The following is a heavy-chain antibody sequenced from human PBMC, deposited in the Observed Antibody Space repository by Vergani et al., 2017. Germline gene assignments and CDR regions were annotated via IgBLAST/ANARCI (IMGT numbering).Heavy chain of an antibody. CDR2: TWYDGNNK. V-gene: IGHV3-33*01. J-gene: IGHJ5*02. CDR3: ARDLRLLYNRFDP. D-gene: IGHD1-14*01. CDR1: GFTFNQYV. Sequence: VQLVESGGGTVKPGGSLRLSCAASGFTFNQYVMHWVRPAPGKGLGWVAVTWYDGNNKQYADSVKGRFTISRDNSKSTMYLQMNSLRDEDTGVYYCARDLRLLYNRFDPWGQGTLVTVSS.